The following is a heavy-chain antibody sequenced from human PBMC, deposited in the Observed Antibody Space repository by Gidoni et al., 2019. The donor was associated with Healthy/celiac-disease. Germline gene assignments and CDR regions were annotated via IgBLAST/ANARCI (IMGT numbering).Heavy chain of an antibody. CDR2: IYYSGST. D-gene: IGHD3-22*01. V-gene: IGHV4-59*01. Sequence: QVQLQESGPGLVKPSETLSLTCTVSGGSISSYYWSWIRQPPGKGLEWIGYIYYSGSTNYNPSLKSRVTISVDTSKNQFSLKLSSVTAADTAVYYCARWLSNFDDSSGYTITDAFDIWGQGTMVTVSS. CDR1: GGSISSYY. CDR3: ARWLSNFDDSSGYTITDAFDI. J-gene: IGHJ3*02.